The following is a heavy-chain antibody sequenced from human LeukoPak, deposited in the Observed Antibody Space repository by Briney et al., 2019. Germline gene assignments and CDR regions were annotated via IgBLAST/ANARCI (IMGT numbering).Heavy chain of an antibody. CDR2: ISAYNGNT. CDR3: ARPGDYYDSSGYYFDY. D-gene: IGHD3-22*01. J-gene: IGHJ4*02. V-gene: IGHV1-18*01. Sequence: EASVKVSCKASGYTFTSYGISWVRQAPGQGLEWMGWISAYNGNTNYAQKLQGRVTMTTDTSTSTAYMELRSLRSDDTAVYYCARPGDYYDSSGYYFDYWGQGTLVTVSS. CDR1: GYTFTSYG.